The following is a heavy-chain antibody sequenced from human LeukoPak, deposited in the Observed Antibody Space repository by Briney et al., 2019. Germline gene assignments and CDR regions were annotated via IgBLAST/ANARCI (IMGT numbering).Heavy chain of an antibody. Sequence: PGGSLRLSYAASGFTFSSYEMNWVRQAPGKGLAWVSYISSSGSTIYYADSVNGGFTISRDNAKNSLYLQMNSLRAEDTAVYYCARDQTTVTWYYFDYWGQGTLVTVSS. V-gene: IGHV3-48*03. J-gene: IGHJ4*02. CDR3: ARDQTTVTWYYFDY. CDR2: ISSSGSTI. D-gene: IGHD4-17*01. CDR1: GFTFSSYE.